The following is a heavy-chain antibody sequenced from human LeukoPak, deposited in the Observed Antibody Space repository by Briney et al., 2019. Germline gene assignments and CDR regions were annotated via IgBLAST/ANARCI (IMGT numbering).Heavy chain of an antibody. Sequence: GGSLRLSCAASGFTVSSNYISWVRQAPGKGLGWVSLIYTSGSTYYSDSVKGRFTISRDNSKNTLYLQMNSLRAEDTAVYYCARVTTSGSYKFDYGGQGTLVTASS. D-gene: IGHD3-10*01. CDR1: GFTVSSNY. CDR2: IYTSGST. CDR3: ARVTTSGSYKFDY. J-gene: IGHJ4*02. V-gene: IGHV3-53*01.